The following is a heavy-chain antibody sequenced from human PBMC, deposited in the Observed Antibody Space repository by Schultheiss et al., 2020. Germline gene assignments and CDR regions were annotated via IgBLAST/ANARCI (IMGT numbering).Heavy chain of an antibody. V-gene: IGHV3-33*08. CDR1: GFTFSSYG. CDR2: IWYDGSNK. J-gene: IGHJ4*02. CDR3: AREGVVVVAATYYYFDY. D-gene: IGHD2-15*01. Sequence: GGSLRLSCAASGFTFSSYGMHWVRQAPGKGLEWVAVIWYDGSNKYYADSVKGRFTISRDNSKNTLYLQMNSLRAEDTAVYYCAREGVVVVAATYYYFDYWGQGTLVTVSS.